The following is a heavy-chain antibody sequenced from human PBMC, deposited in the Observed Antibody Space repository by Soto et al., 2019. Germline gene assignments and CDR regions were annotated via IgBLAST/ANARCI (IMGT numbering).Heavy chain of an antibody. CDR1: GASITTYY. D-gene: IGHD6-19*01. V-gene: IGHV4-59*13. J-gene: IGHJ4*02. CDR2: VYHTGST. Sequence: SETLSLTCDVSGASITTYYWSWIRQAPGKGLEWIGNVYHTGSTDYNSSPRSRVTISVDTSKNQFSLNMNSVTAADTAVYYCARSLFGSGWTLDSWGKGXLVPVS. CDR3: ARSLFGSGWTLDS.